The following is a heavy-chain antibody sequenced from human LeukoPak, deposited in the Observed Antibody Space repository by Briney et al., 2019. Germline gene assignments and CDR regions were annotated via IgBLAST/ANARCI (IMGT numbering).Heavy chain of an antibody. D-gene: IGHD6-6*01. V-gene: IGHV4-59*08. CDR1: GGSISSYY. Sequence: PSETLSLTCTVSGGSISSYYWSWIWQPPGKGLEWIGYIYYSVSTNYNPSLKSRVTISVDTSKNQFSLKLTSVTAADTAVYYCARRMYGSSFDYWGQGTLVTVSS. J-gene: IGHJ4*02. CDR3: ARRMYGSSFDY. CDR2: IYYSVST.